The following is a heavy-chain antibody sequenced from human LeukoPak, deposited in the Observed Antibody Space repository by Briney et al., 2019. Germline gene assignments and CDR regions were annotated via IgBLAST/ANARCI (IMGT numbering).Heavy chain of an antibody. Sequence: SQTLSLTCSVSGGSIGSSSYYWGWIRQPPGRGPEWIGSIYFSGSTYYNSSLRSRISISIDRSKNQFSLKLSSVTVADTAVYYCARQGGLEWFGEFGAFDYGGQGTAVTVSS. D-gene: IGHD3-10*01. CDR2: IYFSGST. V-gene: IGHV4-39*01. CDR1: GGSIGSSSYY. CDR3: ARQGGLEWFGEFGAFDY. J-gene: IGHJ3*01.